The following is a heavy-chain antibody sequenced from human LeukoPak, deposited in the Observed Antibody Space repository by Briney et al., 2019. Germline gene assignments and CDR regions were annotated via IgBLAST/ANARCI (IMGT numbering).Heavy chain of an antibody. CDR2: IYYSGST. CDR3: ARETYYDFWSGYGGGNWFDP. D-gene: IGHD3-3*01. CDR1: GGSISNYY. V-gene: IGHV4-59*01. Sequence: SETLSLTCTVSGGSISNYYWSWIRQPPGKGLEWIGYIYYSGSTNYNPSLKSRVTISVDTSKNQFPLKLSSVTAADTAVYYCARETYYDFWSGYGGGNWFDPWGQGTLVTVSS. J-gene: IGHJ5*02.